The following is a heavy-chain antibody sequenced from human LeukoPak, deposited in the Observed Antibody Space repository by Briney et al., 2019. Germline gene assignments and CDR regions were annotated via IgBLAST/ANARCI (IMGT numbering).Heavy chain of an antibody. CDR1: GGTFSSYA. Sequence: SVKVSCKASGGTFSSYAISWVRQAPGQGLEWMGGIIPIFGTANYAQKFQGRVTITADESTSTAYMELSSLRSEDTAVYYCARAGRAWDNNGIVYAFDTGAKGQWSPSLQ. D-gene: IGHD2-8*01. J-gene: IGHJ3*02. CDR3: ARAGRAWDNNGIVYAFDT. CDR2: IIPIFGTA. V-gene: IGHV1-69*13.